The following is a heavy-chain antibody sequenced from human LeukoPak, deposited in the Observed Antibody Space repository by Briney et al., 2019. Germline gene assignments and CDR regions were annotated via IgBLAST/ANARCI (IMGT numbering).Heavy chain of an antibody. D-gene: IGHD3-22*01. CDR2: IKSKTDGGTT. V-gene: IGHV3-15*01. Sequence: GGSLRLSCAASGFTFSNAWMSWVRQAPGKGLEWVDRIKSKTDGGTTDYAAPVKGRFTISRDDSKNTLYLQMNSLKTEDTAVYYCTTVWAEYYYDSSGYYYPHNWFDPWGQGTLVTVSS. CDR3: TTVWAEYYYDSSGYYYPHNWFDP. J-gene: IGHJ5*02. CDR1: GFTFSNAW.